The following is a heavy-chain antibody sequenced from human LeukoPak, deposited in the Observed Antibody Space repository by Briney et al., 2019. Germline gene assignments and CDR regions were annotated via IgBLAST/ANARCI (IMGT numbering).Heavy chain of an antibody. V-gene: IGHV4-4*07. CDR2: IYTSGST. CDR1: GGSISSYY. J-gene: IGHJ2*01. Sequence: SETLSLTCTVSGGSISSYYWSWIRQPAGKGLEWIGRIYTSGSTNYNSSLKSRVTMSVDTSKNQFSLKLSSVTAADTAVYYCARDGSKDIVVVVAAIYFDLWGRGTLVTVSS. D-gene: IGHD2-15*01. CDR3: ARDGSKDIVVVVAAIYFDL.